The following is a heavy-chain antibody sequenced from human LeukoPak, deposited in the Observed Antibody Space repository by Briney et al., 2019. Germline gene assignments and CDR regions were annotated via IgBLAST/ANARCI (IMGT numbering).Heavy chain of an antibody. D-gene: IGHD3-10*01. CDR1: GYTFTNFR. V-gene: IGHV1-18*01. CDR2: IATDNGHT. Sequence: ASVKVSCKASGYTFTNFRISWVRQAPGQGLEWMGWIATDNGHTDYAQKLQGRVTMTTDTSTNTAYMELKSLRSDDTAVYHCARGHGSYYYYMDVWGKGTTVTVSS. CDR3: ARGHGSYYYYMDV. J-gene: IGHJ6*03.